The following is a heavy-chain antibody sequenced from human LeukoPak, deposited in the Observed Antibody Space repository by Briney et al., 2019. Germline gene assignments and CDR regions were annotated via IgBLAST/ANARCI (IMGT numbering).Heavy chain of an antibody. CDR1: GGSISSYY. CDR3: ASYGDYARYFDL. Sequence: PSETLSLTCTVSGGSISSYYWSWIRQPPGKGLEWIGYIYYSGSTNYNPSLKSRVTISVDTSKNQFSLKLSSVTAADTAVYYCASYGDYARYFDLWGRGTLVTVSS. D-gene: IGHD4-17*01. V-gene: IGHV4-59*08. J-gene: IGHJ2*01. CDR2: IYYSGST.